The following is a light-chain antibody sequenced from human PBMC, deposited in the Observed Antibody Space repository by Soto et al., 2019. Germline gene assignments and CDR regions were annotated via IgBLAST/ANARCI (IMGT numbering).Light chain of an antibody. CDR1: QSVSSSY. CDR3: QQYGSSPYT. J-gene: IGKJ2*01. CDR2: GAS. V-gene: IGKV3-20*01. Sequence: EIVLTQSPGTLSLSPGERATLSCRASQSVSSSYIAWFQQKPGQAPRLLIYGASSRATGIPDRFSGRGSGTEFTLTISRLEPEDFAVYYCQQYGSSPYTFGQGTKLEIK.